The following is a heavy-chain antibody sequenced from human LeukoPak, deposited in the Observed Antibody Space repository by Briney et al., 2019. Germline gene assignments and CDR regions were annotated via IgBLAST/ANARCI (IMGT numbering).Heavy chain of an antibody. D-gene: IGHD5-24*01. V-gene: IGHV3-23*01. J-gene: IGHJ4*02. CDR1: GFTFTSYA. CDR3: AKDPRVGSRVATPCH. Sequence: GGSLRLSCAASGFTFTSYAMSWVRQAPGKGLEWVSAISGSGGSTYYADSVKGRFIISRDNSKSTLFLQMNSLRAEDTAVYYCAKDPRVGSRVATPCHWGQGTLVTVSS. CDR2: ISGSGGST.